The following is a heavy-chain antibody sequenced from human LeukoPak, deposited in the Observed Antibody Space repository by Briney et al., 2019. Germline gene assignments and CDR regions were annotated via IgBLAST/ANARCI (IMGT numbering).Heavy chain of an antibody. D-gene: IGHD4-17*01. J-gene: IGHJ4*02. CDR2: INHSGST. CDR1: GGSFSGYY. CDR3: ARALSYGDYFDY. V-gene: IGHV4-34*01. Sequence: SETLSLTCAVYGGSFSGYYWSWIRQPPGKGLEWIGEINHSGSTNYNPSLKSRVTISVDTSKNQFSLKLSSVTAADTAAYYCARALSYGDYFDYWGQGTLVTVSS.